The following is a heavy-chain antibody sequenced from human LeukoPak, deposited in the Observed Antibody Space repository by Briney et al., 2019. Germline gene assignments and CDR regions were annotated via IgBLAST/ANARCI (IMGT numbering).Heavy chain of an antibody. J-gene: IGHJ6*03. CDR1: GGSFSGYY. V-gene: IGHV4-34*01. Sequence: SETLSLTCAVYGGSFSGYYWSWIRQPPGKGLEWIGEINHSGSTNYNPSLKSRVTISVDTSKNQFSLKLSSVTAADTAVYYCARGRVSNNSVRGARGPYYYMDVWGKGTTVTVSS. CDR3: ARGRVSNNSVRGARGPYYYMDV. CDR2: INHSGST. D-gene: IGHD3-10*01.